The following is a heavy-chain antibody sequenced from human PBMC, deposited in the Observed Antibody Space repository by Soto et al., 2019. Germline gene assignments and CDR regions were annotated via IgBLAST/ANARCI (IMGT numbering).Heavy chain of an antibody. D-gene: IGHD2-2*01. CDR3: ARAYCTRTSCFYYFDY. Sequence: GASVKVSCKASGYTFTSYGLSWVRQAPGQGLEWMGWISGYNGNTNYAQNLQGRVTMTTDTSTSTAYMEMRSLRSDDTAVYYCARAYCTRTSCFYYFDYWGQGTLVTVSS. CDR2: ISGYNGNT. J-gene: IGHJ4*02. V-gene: IGHV1-18*01. CDR1: GYTFTSYG.